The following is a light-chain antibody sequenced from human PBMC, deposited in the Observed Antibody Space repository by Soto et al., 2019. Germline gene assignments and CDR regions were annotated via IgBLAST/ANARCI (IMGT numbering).Light chain of an antibody. J-gene: IGKJ4*01. Sequence: EIVMTQSPATLSVSPGERATLSCRASQSVSSNLAWYQQKPGQAPRLLIYGASTRATGIPARFSGSGSGTEFTLTISSLQSEDFAVYYCQQYTNRPPWLTFGGGTKVDIK. CDR3: QQYTNRPPWLT. CDR1: QSVSSN. CDR2: GAS. V-gene: IGKV3-15*01.